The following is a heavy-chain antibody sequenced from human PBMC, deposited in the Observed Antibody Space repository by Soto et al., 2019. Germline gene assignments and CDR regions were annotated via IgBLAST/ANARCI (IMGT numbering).Heavy chain of an antibody. CDR1: GGSISTSNW. Sequence: QVQLQESGPGPVKPSGTLSLTCAVSGGSISTSNWWSWVRQPPGKGLEWIGEVYRTGSTNYNPSLESRLTISVDKSKNQFSLKLTSVTAAETAVYYCARARATIAAAAIFDCWGQGTLVTVSS. CDR2: VYRTGST. D-gene: IGHD6-13*01. V-gene: IGHV4-4*02. J-gene: IGHJ4*02. CDR3: ARARATIAAAAIFDC.